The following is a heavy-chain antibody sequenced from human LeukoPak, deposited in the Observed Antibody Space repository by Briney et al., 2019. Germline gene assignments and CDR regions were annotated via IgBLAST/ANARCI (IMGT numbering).Heavy chain of an antibody. J-gene: IGHJ4*02. CDR1: GFTFIDYD. D-gene: IGHD6-19*01. V-gene: IGHV3-13*01. Sequence: GGSLRLSCAASGFTFIDYDMHWVRQVIGKGLEWVSAIGIRGDTHYSGSVKGRFTISRENAESSLYLQMNSLRAEDTAAYYCARGGIQVSGIDQFDYWGQGTLVTVSS. CDR3: ARGGIQVSGIDQFDY. CDR2: IGIRGDT.